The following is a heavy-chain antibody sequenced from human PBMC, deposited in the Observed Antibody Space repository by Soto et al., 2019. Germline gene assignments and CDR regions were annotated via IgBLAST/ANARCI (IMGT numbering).Heavy chain of an antibody. J-gene: IGHJ4*02. CDR3: ARDPVAGTYFDY. Sequence: QVQLVQSGAEVKKPGASVKVSCKASGYTFTTYGISWVRQAPGQGLEWMGWINGYNGNTNYAQKLQVRVTMTTDTYTSTAYMELRSLRSDDTAVYYCARDPVAGTYFDYWGQGTLVTVSS. V-gene: IGHV1-18*01. CDR1: GYTFTTYG. D-gene: IGHD6-19*01. CDR2: INGYNGNT.